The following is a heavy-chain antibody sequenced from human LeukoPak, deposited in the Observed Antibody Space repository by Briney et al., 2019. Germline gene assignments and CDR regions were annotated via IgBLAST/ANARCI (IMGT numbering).Heavy chain of an antibody. CDR1: GGTFSSYA. Sequence: SVKVSCKASGGTFSSYAISWVRQAPGQGLEWMGRIIPILGIANYAQKFQGRVTITADKSTSTAYMELSSLRSEDTAVYYCARRPPRISGSYWDYWGQGTLVTVSS. D-gene: IGHD1-26*01. CDR3: ARRPPRISGSYWDY. J-gene: IGHJ4*02. V-gene: IGHV1-69*04. CDR2: IIPILGIA.